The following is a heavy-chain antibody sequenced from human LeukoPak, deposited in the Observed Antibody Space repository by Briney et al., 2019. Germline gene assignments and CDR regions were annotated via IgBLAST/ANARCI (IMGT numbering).Heavy chain of an antibody. CDR1: GFTFSSYG. Sequence: GGTLRLSCAASGFTFSSYGMSWVRQAPGKGLEWVSSISSSSSYIYYADSVKGRFAISRDNAKNSLYLQMNSLRAEDTAVYYCARVGSSSEDAFDIWGQGTMVTVSS. CDR3: ARVGSSSEDAFDI. V-gene: IGHV3-21*01. D-gene: IGHD6-6*01. J-gene: IGHJ3*02. CDR2: ISSSSSYI.